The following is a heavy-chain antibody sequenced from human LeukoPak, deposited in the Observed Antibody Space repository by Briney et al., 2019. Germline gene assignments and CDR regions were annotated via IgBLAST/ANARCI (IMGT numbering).Heavy chain of an antibody. CDR2: IIPILGIA. D-gene: IGHD6-19*01. CDR3: ARDLRDSSGSVTDY. V-gene: IGHV1-69*04. Sequence: SVKVSCKASGYTFTGYYMHWVRQAPGQGLEWMGRIIPILGIANYAQKFQGRVTITADKSTSTAYMELSSLRSEDTAVYYCARDLRDSSGSVTDYWGQGTLVTVSS. CDR1: GYTFTGYY. J-gene: IGHJ4*02.